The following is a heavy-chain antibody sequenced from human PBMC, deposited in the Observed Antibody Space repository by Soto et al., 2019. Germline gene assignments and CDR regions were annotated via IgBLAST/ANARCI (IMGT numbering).Heavy chain of an antibody. J-gene: IGHJ6*02. D-gene: IGHD3-10*01. CDR1: GGSISSGNYY. CDR3: ARDSGWFGDFKYYYNGMDV. Sequence: SETLSLTCTVSGGSISSGNYYWTWIRQPPGKGLEWIGYIFYSGTTYYNPSLESRVTISVDTSKNQFFLKLSSVTAADTAVYFCARDSGWFGDFKYYYNGMDVWGRGSAVTVSS. V-gene: IGHV4-30-4*01. CDR2: IFYSGTT.